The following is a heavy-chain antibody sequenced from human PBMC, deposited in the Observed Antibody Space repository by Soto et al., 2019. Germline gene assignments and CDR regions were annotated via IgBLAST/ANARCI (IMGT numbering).Heavy chain of an antibody. J-gene: IGHJ4*02. CDR3: ARDSRRGRGSFGFDY. V-gene: IGHV3-48*01. D-gene: IGHD1-26*01. CDR2: ISSSSSTI. Sequence: GGSLRLSCAASGFTFSSYSINWVRQAPGKGLEWVSYISSSSSTIYYADSVKGRFTISRDNAKNSLYLQMNSLRAEDTAVYYCARDSRRGRGSFGFDYWGQGTLVTVSS. CDR1: GFTFSSYS.